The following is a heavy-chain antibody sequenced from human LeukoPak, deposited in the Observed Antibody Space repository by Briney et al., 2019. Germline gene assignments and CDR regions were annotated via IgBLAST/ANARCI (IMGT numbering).Heavy chain of an antibody. V-gene: IGHV4-34*01. CDR3: ARGLELGYCSGASCYIWFDP. CDR1: GGSFSGYY. CDR2: INHGGRT. J-gene: IGHJ5*02. Sequence: SETLSLTCVVSGGSFSGYYWSWIRQPPGKGLEWIGEINHGGRTNYSPSLNSRVTISVDTSKNQFSLNLSSVTAADTAVYYCARGLELGYCSGASCYIWFDPWGQGTLVTVSS. D-gene: IGHD2-2*02.